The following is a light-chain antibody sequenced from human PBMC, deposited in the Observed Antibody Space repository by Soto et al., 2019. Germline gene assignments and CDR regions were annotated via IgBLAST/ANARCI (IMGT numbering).Light chain of an antibody. J-gene: IGKJ1*01. CDR2: GAS. CDR3: HQSFNSGT. V-gene: IGKV3-20*01. CDR1: QSVSSY. Sequence: IVWYHSPATLLLSPGERAILSCRPSQSVSSYLAWYQQKPGQAPRLLIYGASNGATGIPDRFSGSGSGTDFTLTICRLEPEDFPVYYCHQSFNSGTFGQGTXVDIK.